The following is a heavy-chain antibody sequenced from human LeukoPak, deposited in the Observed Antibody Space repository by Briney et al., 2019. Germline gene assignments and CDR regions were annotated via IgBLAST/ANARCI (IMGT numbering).Heavy chain of an antibody. J-gene: IGHJ4*02. D-gene: IGHD6-19*01. Sequence: GGSLRLSCAASGLSISTFEMNWVRQAPGKALERVSYISDSGRAIQQADSVRGRFAISRNNAKNSLYLEMHSLRVEDTAVYYCATKVAGTSHFSYWGQGTLVTVSS. V-gene: IGHV3-48*03. CDR1: GLSISTFE. CDR3: ATKVAGTSHFSY. CDR2: ISDSGRAI.